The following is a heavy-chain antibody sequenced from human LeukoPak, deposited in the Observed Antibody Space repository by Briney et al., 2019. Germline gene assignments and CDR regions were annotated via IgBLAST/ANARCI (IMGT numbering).Heavy chain of an antibody. CDR1: GGSISSSSCY. V-gene: IGHV4-39*07. CDR2: IYYSGST. Sequence: SETLSLTCTVSGGSISSSSCYWGWIRQPPGKGLEWIGSIYYSGSTYYNPSLKSRVTISVDTSKNQFSLKLSSVTAADTAVYYCARQQQLDAFDYWGQGTLVTVSS. J-gene: IGHJ4*02. D-gene: IGHD6-13*01. CDR3: ARQQQLDAFDY.